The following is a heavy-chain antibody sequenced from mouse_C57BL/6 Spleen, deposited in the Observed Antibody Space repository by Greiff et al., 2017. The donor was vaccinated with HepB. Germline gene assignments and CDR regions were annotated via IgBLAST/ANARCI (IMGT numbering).Heavy chain of an antibody. J-gene: IGHJ2*01. CDR2: IDPETGGT. CDR1: GYTFTDYE. D-gene: IGHD2-10*02. CDR3: TRMRYGNYDY. V-gene: IGHV1-15*01. Sequence: VKLQESGAELVRPGASVTLSCKASGYTFTDYEMHWVKQTPVHGLEWIGAIDPETGGTAYNQKFKGKAILTADKSSSTAYMELRSLTSEDSAVYYCTRMRYGNYDYWGQGTTLTVSS.